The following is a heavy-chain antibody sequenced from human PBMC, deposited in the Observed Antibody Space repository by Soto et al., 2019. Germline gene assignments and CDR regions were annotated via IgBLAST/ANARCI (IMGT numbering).Heavy chain of an antibody. V-gene: IGHV4-4*07. CDR1: GGSIGTYY. Sequence: SETLSLTCTVSGGSIGTYYWSWIRQPAGKGLEWIGRIYGSGNTNYSPSLRSRVTMSVDTSKNQFSLKLSSVTAADTAVYYCVRDTIYTPGWTDYRWIDPWGQGTLVTVSS. D-gene: IGHD3-16*01. J-gene: IGHJ5*02. CDR3: VRDTIYTPGWTDYRWIDP. CDR2: IYGSGNT.